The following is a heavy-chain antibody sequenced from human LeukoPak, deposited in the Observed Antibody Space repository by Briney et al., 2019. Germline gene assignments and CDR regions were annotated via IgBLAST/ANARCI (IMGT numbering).Heavy chain of an antibody. CDR3: AKGPTHYDFWSGYYTAYYYGMDV. Sequence: TGGSLRLSCAASGFTFSSYAMSWVRQAPGKGLEWVSAISGSGGSTYYADSVKGRFTISRDNSKNTLYLQMNSLRAEDTAVYYCAKGPTHYDFWSGYYTAYYYGMDVWGQGTTVTVSS. V-gene: IGHV3-23*01. CDR1: GFTFSSYA. D-gene: IGHD3-3*01. J-gene: IGHJ6*02. CDR2: ISGSGGST.